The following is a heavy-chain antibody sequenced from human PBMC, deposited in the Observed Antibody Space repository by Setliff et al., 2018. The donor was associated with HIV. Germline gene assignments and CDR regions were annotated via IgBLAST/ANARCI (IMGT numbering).Heavy chain of an antibody. CDR1: GGTFSSYA. D-gene: IGHD3-9*01. V-gene: IGHV1-3*01. J-gene: IGHJ3*02. CDR3: ARERLRYFDWLPQWGAFDI. CDR2: INAGNGNT. Sequence: ASVKVSCKASGGTFSSYAISWVRQAPGQGLEWMGGINAGNGNTKYSQKFQGRVTITRDTSASTAYMELSSLRSEDTAVYYCARERLRYFDWLPQWGAFDIWGQGTMVTVSS.